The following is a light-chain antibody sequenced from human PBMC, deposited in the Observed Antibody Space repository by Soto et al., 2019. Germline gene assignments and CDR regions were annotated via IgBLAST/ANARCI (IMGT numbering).Light chain of an antibody. CDR3: QQYGSSPQT. V-gene: IGKV3-20*01. CDR2: SAS. Sequence: EIVLTQSPGTLSLSPGERATLSCRASQSVPYNYLAWYQQRPGQAPRLLVSSASHRPAGILDRFSGSGSGTDFTLIISGLEPEDFAVYYCQQYGSSPQTFGQGTTVEIK. J-gene: IGKJ1*01. CDR1: QSVPYNY.